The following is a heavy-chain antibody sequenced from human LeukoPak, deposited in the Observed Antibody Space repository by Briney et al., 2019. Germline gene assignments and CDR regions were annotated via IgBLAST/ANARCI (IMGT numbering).Heavy chain of an antibody. Sequence: SVKVSCKASGYTFTGYYIHWVRQAPGQGLEWMGGIIPVFNTANYAQKFQGRVTITADESTSTAYMELSSLRSEDTAVYYCARSPRGYSYITYFDYWGQGTLVTVSS. J-gene: IGHJ4*02. CDR3: ARSPRGYSYITYFDY. CDR2: IIPVFNTA. V-gene: IGHV1-69*13. CDR1: GYTFTGYY. D-gene: IGHD5-18*01.